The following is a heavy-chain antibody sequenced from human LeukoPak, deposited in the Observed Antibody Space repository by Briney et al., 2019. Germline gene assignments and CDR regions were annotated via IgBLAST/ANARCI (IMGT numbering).Heavy chain of an antibody. J-gene: IGHJ3*01. CDR3: AKARIAAAGTGAFDV. Sequence: GGSLRLSCAASGFTVSSYGMTWVRLAPGRGLEWVSAFSATDGSAQYAESVKGRFTISRDNSKNSLYLQMNSLRDEDTAVYYCAKARIAAAGTGAFDVWGQGTMVTVSS. CDR1: GFTVSSYG. D-gene: IGHD6-13*01. V-gene: IGHV3-23*01. CDR2: FSATDGSA.